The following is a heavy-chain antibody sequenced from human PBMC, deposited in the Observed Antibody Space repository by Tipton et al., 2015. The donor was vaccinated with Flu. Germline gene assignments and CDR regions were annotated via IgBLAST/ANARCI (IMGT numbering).Heavy chain of an antibody. D-gene: IGHD3-9*01. Sequence: QLVQSGAEVRKPGASVKVSCEASGSTLTGYYLHWVRQAPGQGLEWMGWINPQDDGTRYAQKFQGRLTLTRDTSISTAYMELSSLNSDDTAVYFCARVRYGSGYDFGVQGTMVTVSS. J-gene: IGHJ4*02. V-gene: IGHV1-2*02. CDR1: GSTLTGYY. CDR3: ARVRYGSGYDF. CDR2: INPQDDGT.